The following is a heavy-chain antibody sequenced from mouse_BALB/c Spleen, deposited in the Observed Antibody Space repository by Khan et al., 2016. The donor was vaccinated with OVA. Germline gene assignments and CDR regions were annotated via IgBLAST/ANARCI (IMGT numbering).Heavy chain of an antibody. CDR2: IDPSTGYT. CDR3: ARGGLYGIFAD. J-gene: IGHJ3*01. Sequence: QVQLKQSGAELAKPGASVKMSCKASGYTFTTYWMHWVKQRPGQGLEWIGYIDPSTGYTEYNQKFKDKATLTTDKSSSTAYMQLSSLTSEDSAVYYCARGGLYGIFADWGQGTLVTVSA. CDR1: GYTFTTYW. V-gene: IGHV1-7*01. D-gene: IGHD2-1*01.